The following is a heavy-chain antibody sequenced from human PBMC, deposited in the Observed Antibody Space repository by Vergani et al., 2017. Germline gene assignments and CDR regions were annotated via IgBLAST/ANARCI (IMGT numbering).Heavy chain of an antibody. CDR2: ISWNSGSI. Sequence: EVQLVESGGGLVQPGRSLRLSCAASGFTFDDYAMHWVRQAPGKGLEWVSGISWNSGSIGYATSVKGRFTISRANAKNSLYLQMNSLRAEDTALYYCAKDHYDFWSGYPNLSPFDLWGRGTLVTVSS. V-gene: IGHV3-9*01. CDR3: AKDHYDFWSGYPNLSPFDL. J-gene: IGHJ2*01. CDR1: GFTFDDYA. D-gene: IGHD3-3*01.